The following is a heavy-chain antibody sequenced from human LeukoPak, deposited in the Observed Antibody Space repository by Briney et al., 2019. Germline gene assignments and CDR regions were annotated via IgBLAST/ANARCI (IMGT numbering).Heavy chain of an antibody. J-gene: IGHJ4*02. D-gene: IGHD3-3*01. V-gene: IGHV4-61*02. CDR2: IYTSGST. Sequence: PSETLSLTCTVSGGSISSGSYYWSWIRQPAGKGLEWIGRIYTSGSTNYNPSLKSRVTISVDTSKNQFSLKLSSVTAADTAVYYCARETPSGYIDYWGQGTLVTVSS. CDR1: GGSISSGSYY. CDR3: ARETPSGYIDY.